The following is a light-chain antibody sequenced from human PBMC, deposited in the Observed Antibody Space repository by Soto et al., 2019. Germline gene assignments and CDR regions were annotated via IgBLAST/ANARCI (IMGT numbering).Light chain of an antibody. V-gene: IGKV3-20*01. J-gene: IGKJ1*01. CDR1: QSVSSSY. CDR2: GAS. Sequence: EIVLTQSPGTLSLSPGERATLSCRASQSVSSSYLAWYQQKPGQAPWLLIYGASSRATGIPDRFSGSGSGTDFTLTISRLEPEDSAVYYCQQYGSSTGWTFGQGTKVEIK. CDR3: QQYGSSTGWT.